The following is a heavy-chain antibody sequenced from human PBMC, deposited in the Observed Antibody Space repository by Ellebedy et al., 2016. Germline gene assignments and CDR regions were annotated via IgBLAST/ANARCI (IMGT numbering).Heavy chain of an antibody. V-gene: IGHV3-30*18. CDR3: AKKGVNLGSGWYYYYYYMDV. J-gene: IGHJ6*03. CDR2: ISYDGSNK. CDR1: GFTFSSYG. Sequence: GGSLRLSXAASGFTFSSYGMHWVRQAPGKGLEWVAVISYDGSNKYYADSVKGRFTISRDNSKNTLYLQMNSLRAEDTAVYYCAKKGVNLGSGWYYYYYYMDVWGKGTTVTVSS. D-gene: IGHD6-19*01.